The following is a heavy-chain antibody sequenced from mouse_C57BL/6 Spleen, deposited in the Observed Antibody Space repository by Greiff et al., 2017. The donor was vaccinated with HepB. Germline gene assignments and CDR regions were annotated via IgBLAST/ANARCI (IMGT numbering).Heavy chain of an antibody. CDR3: ARGDSNHEDWFAY. D-gene: IGHD2-5*01. Sequence: EVKLMESGGGLVQPGGSLKLSCAASGFTFSDYYMYWVRQTPEKRLEWVAYISNGGGSTYYPDTVKGRFTISRDNAKNTLYLQMSRLKSEDTAMYYCARGDSNHEDWFAYWGQGTLVTVSA. J-gene: IGHJ3*01. V-gene: IGHV5-12*01. CDR2: ISNGGGST. CDR1: GFTFSDYY.